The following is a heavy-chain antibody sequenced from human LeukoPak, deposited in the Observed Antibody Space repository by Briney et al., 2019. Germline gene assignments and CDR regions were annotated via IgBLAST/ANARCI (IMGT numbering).Heavy chain of an antibody. V-gene: IGHV3-11*03. Sequence: KAGGSLRLSCAASGFTFSDYYMTWIRQAPGKGLEWISYITGPGSDTDYADSVKGRFTISRDNAKNSLYLQMNSLRAEDTAVYYCARSGYCSGGSCYYFDYWGQGTLVTVSS. CDR2: ITGPGSDT. D-gene: IGHD2-15*01. CDR3: ARSGYCSGGSCYYFDY. J-gene: IGHJ4*02. CDR1: GFTFSDYY.